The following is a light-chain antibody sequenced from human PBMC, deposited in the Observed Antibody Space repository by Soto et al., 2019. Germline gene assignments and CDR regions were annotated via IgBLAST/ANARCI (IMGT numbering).Light chain of an antibody. CDR2: DVS. V-gene: IGLV2-14*01. CDR3: SSYTSTSTYMV. Sequence: QSVLTQPASVSGSPGQSITISCTGTSSDVGGYNFVSWYQQHPGKAPKLMIYDVSNRPSGVSNRFSGSKSGNTASLTISGLQAEDEADYTCSSYTSTSTYMVFGGGTKVTVL. CDR1: SSDVGGYNF. J-gene: IGLJ2*01.